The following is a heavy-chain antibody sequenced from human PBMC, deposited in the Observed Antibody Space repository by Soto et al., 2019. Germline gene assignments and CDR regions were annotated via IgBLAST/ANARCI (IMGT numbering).Heavy chain of an antibody. J-gene: IGHJ3*02. CDR3: ARAVHGSGSYHGAFDI. Sequence: GASVKVSCKASGYTFTSYGISWVRQAPGQGLEWMGWISAYNGNTNYAQKLQGRVTMTTDTSTSTAYMELRSLRSDDTAVYYCARAVHGSGSYHGAFDIWGQGTMVTVSS. CDR1: GYTFTSYG. V-gene: IGHV1-18*01. D-gene: IGHD3-10*01. CDR2: ISAYNGNT.